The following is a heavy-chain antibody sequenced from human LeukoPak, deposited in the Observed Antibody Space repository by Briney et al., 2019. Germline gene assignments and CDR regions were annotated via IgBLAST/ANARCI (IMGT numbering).Heavy chain of an antibody. CDR2: ISESGGST. Sequence: PTGGSLRPSCAASGFTFSSYAMSWVRQAPGKGLEWVSGISESGGSTYYADSVKGRFTISRDNSKNTLYLQMNSLRAEDTAVYYCAKNPRYCSGGSCYSGDYWGQGTLVTVSS. D-gene: IGHD2-15*01. J-gene: IGHJ4*02. CDR1: GFTFSSYA. V-gene: IGHV3-23*01. CDR3: AKNPRYCSGGSCYSGDY.